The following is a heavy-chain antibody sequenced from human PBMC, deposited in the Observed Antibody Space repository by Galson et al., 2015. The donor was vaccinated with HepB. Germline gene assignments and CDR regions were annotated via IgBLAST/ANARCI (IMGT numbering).Heavy chain of an antibody. J-gene: IGHJ6*03. V-gene: IGHV4-4*07. D-gene: IGHD3-3*01. CDR1: GGSISGYY. CDR2: IHTSGST. Sequence: SETLSLTCTVSGGSISGYYWSWIRQPAGKGLEWIGRIHTSGSTNYNPSLKSRVTMSVDTSRNQFSLRLSSVTAADTAVYYCAREGDFWSGYPYYYYYYMDVRDKGTTVTVSS. CDR3: AREGDFWSGYPYYYYYYMDV.